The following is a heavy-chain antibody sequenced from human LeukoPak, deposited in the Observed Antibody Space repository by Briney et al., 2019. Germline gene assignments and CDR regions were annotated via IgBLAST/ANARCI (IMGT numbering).Heavy chain of an antibody. D-gene: IGHD2-15*01. Sequence: GGSLRLSCAASGFTFSSYGMYWVRQAPGKGLEWVALISYDGSNKYYADSVKGRFTISRDNSKNTLYVQMNSLRPEDTAVYYCAKESPYCSGGRCYDPHWFDPWGQGTLATVSS. J-gene: IGHJ5*02. CDR1: GFTFSSYG. CDR2: ISYDGSNK. V-gene: IGHV3-30*18. CDR3: AKESPYCSGGRCYDPHWFDP.